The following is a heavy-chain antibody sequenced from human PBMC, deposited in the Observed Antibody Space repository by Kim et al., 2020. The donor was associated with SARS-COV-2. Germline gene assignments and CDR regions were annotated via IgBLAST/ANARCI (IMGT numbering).Heavy chain of an antibody. Sequence: GGSLRLSCAASGFTFSTYGMHWVRQAPGKGLEWEAVISYDGSNKYYADSVKGRFTISRDNSKNTLYLQMNSLRAEDTAVYYCAKDKTIVVVVTATLDYWGQGTLVTVSS. D-gene: IGHD2-15*01. CDR1: GFTFSTYG. V-gene: IGHV3-30*18. J-gene: IGHJ4*02. CDR3: AKDKTIVVVVTATLDY. CDR2: ISYDGSNK.